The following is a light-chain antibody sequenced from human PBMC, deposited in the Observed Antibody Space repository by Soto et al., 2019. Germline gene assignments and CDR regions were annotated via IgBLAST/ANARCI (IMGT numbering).Light chain of an antibody. CDR1: SSDVGGYNY. J-gene: IGLJ1*01. Sequence: QSVLTQPASVSGSPGQSITISCTGTSSDVGGYNYVFWFQQHPGKAPKLMIYEVSNRPSGVSNRFSGSKSGNTASLTISGLQAEDEADYYCSSYSDTNTLEVFGTGTKLTVL. V-gene: IGLV2-14*01. CDR3: SSYSDTNTLEV. CDR2: EVS.